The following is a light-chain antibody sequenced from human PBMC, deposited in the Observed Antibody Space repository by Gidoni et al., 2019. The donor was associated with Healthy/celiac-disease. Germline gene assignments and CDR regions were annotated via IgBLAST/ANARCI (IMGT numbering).Light chain of an antibody. CDR2: GAS. J-gene: IGKJ1*01. CDR3: QQSWT. CDR1: QCVSSN. V-gene: IGKV3-15*01. Sequence: EIVMTQSPATLSVSPGERATLSCRASQCVSSNLAWYQQKPGQAPRLLIYGASTRATGIPARFSGSGSGTEFTLTISSLQSEDFAVYYCQQSWTFGQGTKVEIK.